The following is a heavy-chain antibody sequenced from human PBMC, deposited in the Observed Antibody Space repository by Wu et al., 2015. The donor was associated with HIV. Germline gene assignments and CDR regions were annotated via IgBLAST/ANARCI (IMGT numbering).Heavy chain of an antibody. CDR2: IIPVMATP. CDR1: GGTFSRNA. V-gene: IGHV1-69*12. J-gene: IGHJ3*02. D-gene: IGHD2-15*01. CDR3: ARDFDCSGGSCYQGTFDI. Sequence: QVQLVQSGAEVKKPGSSVRVSCKASGGTFSRNAISWVRQAPGQGLEWMGGIIPVMATPNYAQRFQGRVTITADESTNTAYMELNSLRSDDTAVYYCARDFDCSGGSCYQGTFDIWGQGTMVTVSS.